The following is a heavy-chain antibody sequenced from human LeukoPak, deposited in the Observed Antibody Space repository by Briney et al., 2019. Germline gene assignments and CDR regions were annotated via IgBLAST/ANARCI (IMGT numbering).Heavy chain of an antibody. CDR2: ISSSSSTI. Sequence: GGSLGLSCAASGFTFSSYSMNWVRQAPGKGLEWVSYISSSSSTIYYADSVKGRFTISRDNAKNSLYLQMNSLRAEDTAVYYCARDCEWCGSGSYPTLLFRYYGMDVWGQGTTVTVSS. D-gene: IGHD3-10*01. V-gene: IGHV3-48*01. J-gene: IGHJ6*02. CDR3: ARDCEWCGSGSYPTLLFRYYGMDV. CDR1: GFTFSSYS.